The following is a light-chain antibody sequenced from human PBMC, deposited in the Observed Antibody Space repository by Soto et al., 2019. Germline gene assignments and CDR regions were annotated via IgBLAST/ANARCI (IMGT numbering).Light chain of an antibody. CDR3: HQYNNWPPT. V-gene: IGKV3-15*01. Sequence: EIVMTQSPATLSVSPGERATLSCRASQSVSSNLAWYQQKPGQAPRLLIYGASTRATGIPARFSGSGSGTEFTLTISSLQSEDFAVYYCHQYNNWPPTFGQGTKLDIK. CDR1: QSVSSN. CDR2: GAS. J-gene: IGKJ2*01.